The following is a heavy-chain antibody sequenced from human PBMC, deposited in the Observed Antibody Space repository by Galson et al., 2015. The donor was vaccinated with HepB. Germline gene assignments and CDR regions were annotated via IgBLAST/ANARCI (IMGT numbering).Heavy chain of an antibody. V-gene: IGHV3-23*01. CDR1: GFTFSSFA. J-gene: IGHJ4*02. D-gene: IGHD6-13*01. Sequence: SLRLSCAASGFTFSSFAMSWVRQAPGKGLEWVSVISGSGGTTYYADSVKGRFTISRDNSKNTLFLQMDSLRAEDTALYYCAKGHSSTWYTDWGQGTLVTVSS. CDR2: ISGSGGTT. CDR3: AKGHSSTWYTD.